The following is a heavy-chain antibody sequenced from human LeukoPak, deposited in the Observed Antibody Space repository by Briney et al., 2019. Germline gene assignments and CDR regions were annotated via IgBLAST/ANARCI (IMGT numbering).Heavy chain of an antibody. Sequence: SETLSLTCTVSGGSISNYYWSWIRQPAGKGQEWIGRIYPSGTTTYNPSLKSRVTMSVDTSKNQFSLKLNSLTAADTAVYYCARDRGCSSTSCYVFDYWGQGTLVTVSS. CDR1: GGSISNYY. CDR3: ARDRGCSSTSCYVFDY. CDR2: IYPSGTT. J-gene: IGHJ4*02. V-gene: IGHV4-4*07. D-gene: IGHD2-2*01.